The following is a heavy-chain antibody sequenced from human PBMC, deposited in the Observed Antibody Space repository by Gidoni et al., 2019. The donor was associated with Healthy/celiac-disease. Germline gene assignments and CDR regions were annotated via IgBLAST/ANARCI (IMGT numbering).Heavy chain of an antibody. J-gene: IGHJ6*03. D-gene: IGHD2-2*01. Sequence: EVQLVESGGGLVQPGGSLRLSCAASGFTFSSYSMNWVRQAPGKGLEWVSYISSSSSTIYYADSVKGRFTISRDNAKNSLYLQMNSLRAEDTAVYYCARDRPTGPAAIKYYYNMDVWGKGTTVTVSS. CDR3: ARDRPTGPAAIKYYYNMDV. CDR1: GFTFSSYS. V-gene: IGHV3-48*01. CDR2: ISSSSSTI.